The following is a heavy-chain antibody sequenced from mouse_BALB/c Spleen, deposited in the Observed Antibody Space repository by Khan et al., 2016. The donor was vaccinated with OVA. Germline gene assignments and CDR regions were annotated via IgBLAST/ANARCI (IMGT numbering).Heavy chain of an antibody. CDR3: TRHGSSYDAMDY. V-gene: IGHV1-69*02. CDR1: GYTFTSYW. D-gene: IGHD1-1*01. CDR2: IYPSDSYT. J-gene: IGHJ4*01. Sequence: QVQLQQPGAELVRPGASVKLSCKASGYTFTSYWINWVKQRPGQGLEWIGNIYPSDSYTTYNQKFKDKATLTVDKSSSKAYMQLSSPTSEDSAVYYCTRHGSSYDAMDYWGQGTSVTVSS.